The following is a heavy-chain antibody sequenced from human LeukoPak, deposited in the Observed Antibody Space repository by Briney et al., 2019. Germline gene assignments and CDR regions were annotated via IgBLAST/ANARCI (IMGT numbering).Heavy chain of an antibody. CDR3: ARASPGDFWSGYYGNWFDP. V-gene: IGHV4-59*01. CDR2: IYYSGST. D-gene: IGHD3-3*01. J-gene: IGHJ5*02. CDR1: GGSISSYY. Sequence: PSETLSLTCTVSGGSISSYYWSWIRQPPGKGLEWIGYIYYSGSTNYNPSLKSRVTISVDTSKNQFSLKLSSVTAADTAVYYCARASPGDFWSGYYGNWFDPWGQGTLVTVSS.